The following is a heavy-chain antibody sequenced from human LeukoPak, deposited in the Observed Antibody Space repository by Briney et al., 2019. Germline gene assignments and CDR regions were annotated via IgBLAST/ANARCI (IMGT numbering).Heavy chain of an antibody. J-gene: IGHJ4*02. D-gene: IGHD4-17*01. CDR1: GGSISSYY. Sequence: SGTLSLTCTVSGGSISSYYWSWIRQPPGKGLEWIGYIYYSGSTNYNPSLKSRVTISVDTSKNQFSLKLSSVTAADTAVYYCASYGVGFNYWGQGTLVTVSS. CDR2: IYYSGST. CDR3: ASYGVGFNY. V-gene: IGHV4-59*08.